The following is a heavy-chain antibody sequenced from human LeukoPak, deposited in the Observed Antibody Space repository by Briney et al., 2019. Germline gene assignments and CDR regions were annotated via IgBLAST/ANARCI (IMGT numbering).Heavy chain of an antibody. CDR2: IYYSGST. V-gene: IGHV4-59*01. D-gene: IGHD2-21*02. J-gene: IGHJ4*02. CDR1: GGSISSYY. CDR3: ARSGGLTAMVFY. Sequence: SETLSLTCTVSGGSISSYYWSWIRQPPGKGLEWIGYIYYSGSTNYNPSFKSRVTISVDTSKNQFSPKLSSVTAADTAVYYCARSGGLTAMVFYWGQGTLVTVSS.